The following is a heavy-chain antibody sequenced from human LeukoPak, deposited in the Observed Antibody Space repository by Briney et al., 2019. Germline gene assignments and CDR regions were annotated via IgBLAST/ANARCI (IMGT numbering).Heavy chain of an antibody. CDR2: IYSDGST. D-gene: IGHD2-15*01. CDR1: GFTVNKKY. V-gene: IGHV3-53*01. J-gene: IGHJ4*02. CDR3: SRCSGGTSYNPLDY. Sequence: PGGSLRLSCAASGFTVNKKYMTWVRQAPGKGLEWVSFIYSDGSTYYADSVKGRFTISRDNSKNTLYLQMNSLRAEDTAVYYCSRCSGGTSYNPLDYWGQGTMVTVSS.